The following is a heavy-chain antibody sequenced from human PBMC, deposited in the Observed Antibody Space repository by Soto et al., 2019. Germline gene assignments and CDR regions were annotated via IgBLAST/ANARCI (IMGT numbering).Heavy chain of an antibody. V-gene: IGHV1-24*01. CDR3: ATEKLELRAWWFDP. D-gene: IGHD1-7*01. Sequence: ASVKVSCKVSGYTLTELSMHWVRQAPGKGLEWMGGFDPEDGETIYAQKFQGRVTMTEDTSTDTAYMELSSLRSEDTAVYYCATEKLELRAWWFDPWGQGTLVTVSS. J-gene: IGHJ5*02. CDR1: GYTLTELS. CDR2: FDPEDGET.